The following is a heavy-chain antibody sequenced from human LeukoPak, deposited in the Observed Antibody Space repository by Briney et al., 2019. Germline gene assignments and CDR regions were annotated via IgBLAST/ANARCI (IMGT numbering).Heavy chain of an antibody. CDR2: INPNSGGT. D-gene: IGHD3-3*01. J-gene: IGHJ3*02. V-gene: IGHV1-2*02. CDR3: ARVSDFWSGYYMGAFDI. CDR1: VYTFTGYY. Sequence: SVKLSCTPSVYTFTGYYMHCVRQAPGQGHEWMGWINPNSGGTNYAQKFKGRVTMTRDTSISTAYMELSRLRSDDTAVYYCARVSDFWSGYYMGAFDIWGQGTMVTVSS.